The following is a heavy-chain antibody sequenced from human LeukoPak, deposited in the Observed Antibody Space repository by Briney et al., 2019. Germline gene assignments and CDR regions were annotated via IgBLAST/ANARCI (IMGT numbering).Heavy chain of an antibody. CDR3: AGGPYCSGGSCYSYNWFDP. CDR2: IYSGGNT. J-gene: IGHJ5*02. V-gene: IGHV3-66*01. D-gene: IGHD2-15*01. Sequence: GGSLRLSCAAAGFNVNNDLTWVRQAPGKGLEWASFIYSGGNTDYADSVKGRFIISRDISKNTLNLQMNNLRVDDTAVYYCAGGPYCSGGSCYSYNWFDPWGQGTLVTVSS. CDR1: GFNVNND.